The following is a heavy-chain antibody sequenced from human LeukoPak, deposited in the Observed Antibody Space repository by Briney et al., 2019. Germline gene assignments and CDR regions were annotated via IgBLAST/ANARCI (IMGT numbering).Heavy chain of an antibody. J-gene: IGHJ5*02. Sequence: ASVKVSCKASGGTFSSYAISWVRQAPGQGLEWMGWISAYNGNTNHAQKFQGRVTVTTDRSTSTAYMELRSLRSDDTAVYSCARGWDSSSLDRYNWFDPWGQGTLVTVSS. V-gene: IGHV1-18*01. CDR1: GGTFSSYA. D-gene: IGHD6-13*01. CDR2: ISAYNGNT. CDR3: ARGWDSSSLDRYNWFDP.